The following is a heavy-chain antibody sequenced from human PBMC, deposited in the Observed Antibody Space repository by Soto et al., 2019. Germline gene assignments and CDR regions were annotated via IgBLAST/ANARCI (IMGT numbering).Heavy chain of an antibody. Sequence: QVQLVESGGGVGQPGRSLRLSCAASGFTLRSYSMHWVRQAPGKGLDWVAAMSYDGSSKYFADSVKGRFTISRDNSKNTLSLQMTSLGAEASAVYYCARGRSVSNHADFESWGQGTLVTVSS. D-gene: IGHD4-4*01. CDR2: MSYDGSSK. CDR1: GFTLRSYS. CDR3: ARGRSVSNHADFES. V-gene: IGHV3-30-3*01. J-gene: IGHJ4*02.